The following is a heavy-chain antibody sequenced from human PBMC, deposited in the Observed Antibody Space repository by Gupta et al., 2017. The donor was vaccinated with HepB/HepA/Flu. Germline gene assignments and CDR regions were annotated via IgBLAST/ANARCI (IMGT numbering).Heavy chain of an antibody. CDR2: ISYDGSNK. J-gene: IGHJ6*02. CDR1: GFTFSSHG. CDR3: AKTWGGYSYVQYYGMDV. V-gene: IGHV3-30*18. Sequence: QVQLAESGGGVVQPGRSLRLPCASSGFTFSSHGMHWVRQAPGQGLEWVAVISYDGSNKCYADYVKGRFTISRDNSKNTLYLQMNSLRAEDTAVYYCAKTWGGYSYVQYYGMDVWGQGTTVTVSS. D-gene: IGHD5-18*01.